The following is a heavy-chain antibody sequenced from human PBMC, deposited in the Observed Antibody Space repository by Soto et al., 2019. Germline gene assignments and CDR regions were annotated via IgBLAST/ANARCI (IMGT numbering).Heavy chain of an antibody. D-gene: IGHD6-6*01. V-gene: IGHV1-3*01. CDR2: KDAGSVNT. Sequence: GASGKVCCEASGDVCTSYAMPWPRQDARQSPEWMGGKDAGSVNTNYAQKLQGRVTMTTDTSTSTAYMELRSLRSDDTAVYYCARTPPLEPVHFDYWGEGTLVTVSS. CDR3: ARTPPLEPVHFDY. J-gene: IGHJ4*02. CDR1: GDVCTSYA.